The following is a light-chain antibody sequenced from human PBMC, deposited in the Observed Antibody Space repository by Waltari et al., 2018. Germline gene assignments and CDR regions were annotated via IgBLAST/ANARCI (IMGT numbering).Light chain of an antibody. J-gene: IGKJ1*01. V-gene: IGKV1-27*01. CDR3: QRYDSVPRT. CDR2: GAF. CDR1: QGIDHF. Sequence: QMTQSRSSLCASVGDRVTITCRASQGIDHFLAWYQQKPGKAPRLLIYGAFTLQSGAPSRFSGSMSGTDFTLTISDLQPDDVATYYCQRYDSVPRTFGQGTKVEI.